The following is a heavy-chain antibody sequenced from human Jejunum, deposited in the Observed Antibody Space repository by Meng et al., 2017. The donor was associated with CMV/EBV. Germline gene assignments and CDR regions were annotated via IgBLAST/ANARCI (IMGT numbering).Heavy chain of an antibody. V-gene: IGHV4-61*02. CDR2: MYSSGST. CDR3: ARMTGTNYFDY. Sequence: QVQLQESRPGLVQPSQTRSLTCIVSGGSVSSASYLWSWIRQPAGKGLEGIGRMYSSGSTYYNPSLKSRLTMSIDTSKNQFSLELSSVTAADTAVYYCARMTGTNYFDYWGQGTLVTVSS. D-gene: IGHD3-9*01. CDR1: GGSVSSASYL. J-gene: IGHJ4*02.